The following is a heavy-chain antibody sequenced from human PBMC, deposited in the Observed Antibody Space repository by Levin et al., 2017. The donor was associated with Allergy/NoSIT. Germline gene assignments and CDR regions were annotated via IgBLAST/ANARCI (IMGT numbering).Heavy chain of an antibody. CDR1: GGSISNNNYY. V-gene: IGHV4-39*07. CDR3: ARDSIAVAGLDN. D-gene: IGHD6-19*01. Sequence: PSETLSLTCTVSGGSISNNNYYWGWIRQPPGKGLEWIGSIYYGGRTYYNLSLKSRVTISVDTSKNQFSLNLSSVTAADTAVYFCARDSIAVAGLDNWGQGTLVTVSS. J-gene: IGHJ4*02. CDR2: IYYGGRT.